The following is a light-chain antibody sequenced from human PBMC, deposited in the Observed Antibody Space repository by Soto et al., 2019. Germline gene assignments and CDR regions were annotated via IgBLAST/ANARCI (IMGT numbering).Light chain of an antibody. Sequence: EIVLTQSPGTLSLSPGERATLSCRASQSVDSNYLAWYQQKPGQAPRILIVGASGRATGIPDRFSGSGSRTDFTLTISRLEPEDFAVYYCQQYGSLSWTFGQGTKVEIK. CDR2: GAS. CDR3: QQYGSLSWT. J-gene: IGKJ1*01. V-gene: IGKV3-20*01. CDR1: QSVDSNY.